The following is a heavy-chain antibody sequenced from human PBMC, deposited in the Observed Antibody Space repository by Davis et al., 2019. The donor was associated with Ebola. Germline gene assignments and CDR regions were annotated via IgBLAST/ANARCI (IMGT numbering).Heavy chain of an antibody. Sequence: AASVKISCAASGFTFSSYWMHWVRQAPGKGLVWVSRINSDGSSTSYADSVKGRFTISRDYAKNTLYLQMNSLRAEDTAVYYCARGFVGASILIDYWGQGTLVTVSS. CDR1: GFTFSSYW. J-gene: IGHJ4*02. V-gene: IGHV3-74*01. D-gene: IGHD1-26*01. CDR3: ARGFVGASILIDY. CDR2: INSDGSST.